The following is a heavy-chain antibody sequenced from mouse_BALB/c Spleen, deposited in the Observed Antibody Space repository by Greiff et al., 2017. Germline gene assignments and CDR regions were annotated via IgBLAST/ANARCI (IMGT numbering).Heavy chain of an antibody. V-gene: IGHV1-82*01. CDR2: IYPGDGDT. Sequence: VQLQQSGPELVKPGASVKISCKASGYAFSSSWMNWVKQRPGQGLEWIGRIYPGDGDTNYNGKFKGKATLTADKSSSTAYMQLSSLTSVDSAVYFCASENWFAYWGQGTLVTVSA. J-gene: IGHJ3*01. CDR1: GYAFSSSW. CDR3: ASENWFAY.